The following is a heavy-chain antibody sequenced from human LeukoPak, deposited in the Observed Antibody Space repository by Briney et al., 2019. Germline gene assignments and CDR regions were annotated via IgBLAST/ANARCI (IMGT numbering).Heavy chain of an antibody. Sequence: GGSLRLSCAASGFTFSSYWMSWVRQAPGKGLEWVANIKQDGSEKYYVDSVKGRFTISRDNAKNSLYLQMNNLRAEDTAVYYCARDGDIVVVPAPFDYWGQGTLVTVSS. D-gene: IGHD2-2*01. CDR2: IKQDGSEK. J-gene: IGHJ4*02. CDR1: GFTFSSYW. V-gene: IGHV3-7*01. CDR3: ARDGDIVVVPAPFDY.